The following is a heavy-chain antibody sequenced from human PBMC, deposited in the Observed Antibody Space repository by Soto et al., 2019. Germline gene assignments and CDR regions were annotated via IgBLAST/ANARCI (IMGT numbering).Heavy chain of an antibody. J-gene: IGHJ5*02. V-gene: IGHV1-69*05. CDR3: ARGIATGQLDP. Sequence: GASVKVSCKASGGTFSSYAISWVRQAPGQGLEWMGGIIPVFGTGIYAQKLQGRVTITRDTSASTAYMDLSSLRSEDTAVYYCARGIATGQLDPWGQGTLVTVSS. CDR2: IIPVFGTG. CDR1: GGTFSSYA. D-gene: IGHD2-15*01.